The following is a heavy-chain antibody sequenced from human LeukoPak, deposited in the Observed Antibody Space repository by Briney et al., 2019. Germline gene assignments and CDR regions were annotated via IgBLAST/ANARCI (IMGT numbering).Heavy chain of an antibody. CDR3: ARGRIYYVWGSYRPFDY. D-gene: IGHD3-16*02. CDR2: INHSGHT. J-gene: IGHJ4*02. Sequence: SDTLSLTCAVYGGSFSGYYWSWIRQPPGKGLEWIGEINHSGHTKYNPSLKSRVTMSVDTSKNQFSLKLSSVTAADTAVYYCARGRIYYVWGSYRPFDYWGQGTVVTVSS. V-gene: IGHV4-34*01. CDR1: GGSFSGYY.